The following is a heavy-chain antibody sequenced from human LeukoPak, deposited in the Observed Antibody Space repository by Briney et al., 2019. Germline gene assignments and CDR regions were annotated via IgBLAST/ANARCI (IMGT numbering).Heavy chain of an antibody. CDR3: ATSSTSTTYAFGI. D-gene: IGHD5/OR15-5a*01. CDR2: MYHSRST. CDR1: GGSIRNYY. J-gene: IGHJ3*02. V-gene: IGHV4-59*01. Sequence: SETLSLTCTVSGGSIRNYYWTWIRQTPGKGLEWIGYMYHSRSTNSSPSLKSRVTISIDTSMNNFSLKLRSVTAADTAVYYCATSSTSTTYAFGIWGPGSMVTVSS.